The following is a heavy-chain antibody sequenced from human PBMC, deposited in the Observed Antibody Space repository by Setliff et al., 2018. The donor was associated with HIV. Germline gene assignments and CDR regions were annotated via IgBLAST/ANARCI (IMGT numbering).Heavy chain of an antibody. Sequence: PGGSLRLSCAASGFTLGSYWMSWVRQAPGKGLEWVASIIQDGSQKYHMDSVKGRFTISRDNDRNSLYLRMNSLGGEDTALYYCARGPRSFYYDSTGPYSYYSGMGVWGQGTTVTVSS. CDR1: GFTLGSYW. CDR3: ARGPRSFYYDSTGPYSYYSGMGV. D-gene: IGHD3-22*01. J-gene: IGHJ6*02. V-gene: IGHV3-7*01. CDR2: IIQDGSQK.